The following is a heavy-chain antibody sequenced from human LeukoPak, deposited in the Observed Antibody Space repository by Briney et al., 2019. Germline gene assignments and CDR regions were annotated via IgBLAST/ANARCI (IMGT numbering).Heavy chain of an antibody. CDR1: GFTFSSHW. V-gene: IGHV3-74*01. J-gene: IGHJ4*02. D-gene: IGHD4-17*01. CDR3: ARDGNYGDYI. CDR2: INPDGSST. Sequence: GGSLRLSCAASGFTFSSHWMHWVRHAPGKGLVWVSRINPDGSSTSYADSVKGRFTISRDNAKNTLYLQMNSLRAEDTAVYYCARDGNYGDYIWGQGTLVTVSS.